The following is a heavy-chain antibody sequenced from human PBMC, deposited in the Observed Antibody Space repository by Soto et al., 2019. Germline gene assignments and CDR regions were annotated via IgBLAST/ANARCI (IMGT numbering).Heavy chain of an antibody. Sequence: PGGSLRLSCTAYGLGVRNNYMSWVRQAPGMGLEWVSVIYNDGTTYYADSVKGRFTLSRDTSKNTLSLQMDSLRAEDTAVYYCGKERRGSGWSVCNFWGQGSLVTVSS. CDR2: IYNDGTT. D-gene: IGHD6-19*01. V-gene: IGHV3-53*01. CDR3: GKERRGSGWSVCNF. J-gene: IGHJ4*02. CDR1: GLGVRNNY.